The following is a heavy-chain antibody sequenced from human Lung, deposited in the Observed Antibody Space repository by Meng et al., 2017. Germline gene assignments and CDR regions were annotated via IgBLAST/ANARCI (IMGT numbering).Heavy chain of an antibody. J-gene: IGHJ5*02. CDR1: GFTFSSPA. CDR2: MSGSGGST. CDR3: AKDQWQNLVRWFDP. D-gene: IGHD6-13*01. V-gene: IGHV3-23*01. Sequence: EVQLLESGGGLVQPGGSLRLSWAASGFTFSSPAMSWVLQASGKGLEWVSAMSGSGGSTYYADSVRGRFTISRDNSKKTLYLQMNSLRAEDTALYYCAKDQWQNLVRWFDPWGRGTLVTVSS.